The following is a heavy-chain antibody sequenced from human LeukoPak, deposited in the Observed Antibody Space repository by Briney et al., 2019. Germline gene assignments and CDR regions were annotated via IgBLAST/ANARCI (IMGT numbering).Heavy chain of an antibody. CDR2: ISAYNGHT. Sequence: ASVKVSCKASGYTFTSYGISWVRQAPGQGLEWMGWISAYNGHTNYAQKFQGRVTMTTDTSTSTASMELRSLRSDDTAVYYCARLIPQKWELPGKWFDPWGQGTLVTVSS. CDR1: GYTFTSYG. V-gene: IGHV1-18*01. J-gene: IGHJ5*02. CDR3: ARLIPQKWELPGKWFDP. D-gene: IGHD1-26*01.